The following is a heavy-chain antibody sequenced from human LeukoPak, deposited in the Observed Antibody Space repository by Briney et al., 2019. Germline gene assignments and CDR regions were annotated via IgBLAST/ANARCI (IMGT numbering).Heavy chain of an antibody. Sequence: ASVKVSCKASGYTFTGYYMHWVRQAPGQGLEWMGWINPNSGGTNYAQKFQGRVTMTRDTSISTAYMELSRLRSDDTAVYYCAGYYDSSGPWDYWGQGTLVTVSS. CDR2: INPNSGGT. D-gene: IGHD3-22*01. CDR1: GYTFTGYY. J-gene: IGHJ4*02. CDR3: AGYYDSSGPWDY. V-gene: IGHV1-2*02.